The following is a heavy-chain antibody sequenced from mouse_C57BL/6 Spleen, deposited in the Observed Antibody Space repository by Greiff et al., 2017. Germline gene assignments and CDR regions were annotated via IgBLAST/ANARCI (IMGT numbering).Heavy chain of an antibody. Sequence: EVKLMESGGGLVKPGGSLKLSCAASGFTFSDYGMHWVRQAPEKGLEWVAYISSGSSTIYYADTVTGRFTISRDNAKNTLFLQMTSLRSEDTAMYYCARVFPPFAYWGQGTLVTVSA. J-gene: IGHJ3*01. CDR2: ISSGSSTI. CDR3: ARVFPPFAY. V-gene: IGHV5-17*01. CDR1: GFTFSDYG.